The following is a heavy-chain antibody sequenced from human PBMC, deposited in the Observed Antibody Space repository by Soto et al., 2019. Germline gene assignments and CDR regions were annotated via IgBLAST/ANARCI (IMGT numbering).Heavy chain of an antibody. CDR2: INGYGHGA. V-gene: IGHV1-18*01. CDR1: GYSFTTYG. Sequence: QVQLVQSGAEVRQPGASVTVSCKASGYSFTTYGMSWVRQAPGQGLEYMGWINGYGHGAKYVQRFQGRFSMTTATSTNTVYMDLRSLTSDDTAVYYCVRDLNGDFYYWGQGTVVIVSP. D-gene: IGHD3-10*01. J-gene: IGHJ4*02. CDR3: VRDLNGDFYY.